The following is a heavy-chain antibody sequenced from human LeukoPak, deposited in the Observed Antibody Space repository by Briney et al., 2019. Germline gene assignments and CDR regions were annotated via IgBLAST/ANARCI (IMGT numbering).Heavy chain of an antibody. CDR3: AREAPYSSGYYRTHFDY. CDR1: GGTFSSYA. D-gene: IGHD3-22*01. J-gene: IGHJ4*02. CDR2: IIPIFGTA. V-gene: IGHV1-69*13. Sequence: GASVKVSCKASGGTFSSYAISWVRQAPGQGLEWMGGIIPIFGTANYARKFQGRVTITADESTSTAYMELSSLRSEDTAVYYCAREAPYSSGYYRTHFDYWGQGPLVTVSS.